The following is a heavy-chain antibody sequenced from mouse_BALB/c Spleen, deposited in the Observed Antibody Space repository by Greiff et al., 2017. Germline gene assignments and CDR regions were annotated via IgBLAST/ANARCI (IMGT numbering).Heavy chain of an antibody. CDR2: ISSGGST. CDR3: ARRYDGYYPLYAMDY. D-gene: IGHD2-3*01. V-gene: IGHV5-6-5*01. Sequence: EVKLQESGGGLVKPGGSLKLSCAASGFTFSSYAMSWVRQTPEKRLEWVASISSGGSTYYPDSVKGRFTISRDNARNILYLQMSSLRSEDTAMYYCARRYDGYYPLYAMDYWGQGTSVTVSS. J-gene: IGHJ4*01. CDR1: GFTFSSYA.